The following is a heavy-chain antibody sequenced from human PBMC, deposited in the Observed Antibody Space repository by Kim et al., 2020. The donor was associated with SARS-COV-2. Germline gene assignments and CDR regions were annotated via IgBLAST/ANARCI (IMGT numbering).Heavy chain of an antibody. D-gene: IGHD4-17*01. CDR1: GGSISSSSYY. CDR2: IYYSGST. V-gene: IGHV4-39*01. Sequence: SETLSLTCTVSGGSISSSSYYWGWIRQPPGKGLEWIGSIYYSGSTYYNPSLKSRVTISVDTSKNQFSLKLSSVTAADTAVYYCARPCEEPRGSYDYGDYFPLYGMDVWGQGTTVTVSS. J-gene: IGHJ6*02. CDR3: ARPCEEPRGSYDYGDYFPLYGMDV.